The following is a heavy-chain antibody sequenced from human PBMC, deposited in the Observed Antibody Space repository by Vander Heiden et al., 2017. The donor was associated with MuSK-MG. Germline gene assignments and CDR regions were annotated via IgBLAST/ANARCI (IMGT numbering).Heavy chain of an antibody. D-gene: IGHD2-15*01. V-gene: IGHV3-48*01. CDR3: ARGGLSVTNVPNWWQFLSD. CDR2: INGPSNNI. Sequence: QATGKGLEWLSVINGPSNNIYYADSVKGRFTISRDNAKRSAYLQMDSLRVEDTAVYYCARGGLSVTNVPNWWQFLSDWGQGTLGTVSS. J-gene: IGHJ4*02.